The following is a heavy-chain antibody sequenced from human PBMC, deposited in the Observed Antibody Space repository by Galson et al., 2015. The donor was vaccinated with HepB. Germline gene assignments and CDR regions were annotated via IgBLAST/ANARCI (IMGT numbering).Heavy chain of an antibody. CDR1: GFTFSSYG. CDR3: ARDGGGLVPDSYYYYGMDV. J-gene: IGHJ6*02. CDR2: IWYDGSNK. V-gene: IGHV3-33*01. D-gene: IGHD6-6*01. Sequence: SLRLSCAASGFTFSSYGMHWVRQAPGKGLERVAVIWYDGSNKYYADSVKGRFTISRDNSKNTLYLQMNSLRAEDTAVYYCARDGGGLVPDSYYYYGMDVWGQGTTVTVSS.